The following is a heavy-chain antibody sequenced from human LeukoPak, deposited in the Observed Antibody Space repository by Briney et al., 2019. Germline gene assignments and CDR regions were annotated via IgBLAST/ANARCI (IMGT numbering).Heavy chain of an antibody. Sequence: PGGSLRLSCTASGFTFSSYWMSWILQAPGKGLEWLANIKQDGSEKYYVDSVTGRFTISRDNVKNLLYLQMNSLRAEDTAVYYCARAPSAVTSPDWFGPWGQGTLVTVSS. J-gene: IGHJ5*02. V-gene: IGHV3-7*01. CDR1: GFTFSSYW. D-gene: IGHD4-11*01. CDR3: ARAPSAVTSPDWFGP. CDR2: IKQDGSEK.